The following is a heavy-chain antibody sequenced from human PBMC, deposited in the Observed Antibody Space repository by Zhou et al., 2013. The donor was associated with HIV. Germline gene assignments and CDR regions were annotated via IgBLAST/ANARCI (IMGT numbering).Heavy chain of an antibody. CDR2: MNPNSGNT. CDR1: GYTFTSYD. CDR3: ARERSIAARRGPRNT. Sequence: QVQLVQSGAEVKKPGASVKVSCKASGYTFTSYDIHWVRQATGQGLEWMGWMNPNSGNTGYAQKFQGRVTITRNTSISTAYMELSSLRAEDTAVYYCARERSIAARRGPRNTWGQGTLVHRLL. J-gene: IGHJ4*02. V-gene: IGHV1-8*03. D-gene: IGHD6-6*01.